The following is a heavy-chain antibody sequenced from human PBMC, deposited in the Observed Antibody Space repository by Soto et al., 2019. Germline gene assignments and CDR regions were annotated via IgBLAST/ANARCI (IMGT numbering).Heavy chain of an antibody. CDR1: GGTFSSYA. V-gene: IGHV1-69*01. D-gene: IGHD6-13*01. CDR2: IIPILVTA. J-gene: IGHJ6*02. Sequence: QVQLVQSGAEVKKPGSSVKVSCKASGGTFSSYAISWVRQAPGQGLEWLGGIIPILVTANYAQKFQGRVTITAEESTRTAYMKLSSLRSEDTAVYYCASLSINNSSSWYHYHSSPYYYYGMDVWGQGTTVTVSS. CDR3: ASLSINNSSSWYHYHSSPYYYYGMDV.